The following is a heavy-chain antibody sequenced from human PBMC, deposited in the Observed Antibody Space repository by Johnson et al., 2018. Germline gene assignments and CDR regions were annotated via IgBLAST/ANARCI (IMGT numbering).Heavy chain of an antibody. CDR1: GFTFDDYA. CDR2: ISWNSGSI. Sequence: EVQLVESGGGLVQPGRSLRLSCAASGFTFDDYAMHWVRRAPGKGLAWVSGISWNSGSIGYADSVKGRFTISRDNAKNSLYLHMNSLRAEDTALYYWAKDRGAVVVIRGDAFDIWGQGTTVTVSS. J-gene: IGHJ3*02. D-gene: IGHD3-22*01. CDR3: AKDRGAVVVIRGDAFDI. V-gene: IGHV3-9*01.